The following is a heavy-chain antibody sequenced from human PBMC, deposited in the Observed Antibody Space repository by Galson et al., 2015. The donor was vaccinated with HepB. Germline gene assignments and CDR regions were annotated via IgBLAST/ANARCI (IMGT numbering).Heavy chain of an antibody. Sequence: SLRLSCAASGFTFSSSGMHWVRQAPGKGLEWVAVISYDGSNKYYADSVKGRFTISRDNSKNTLYLQMNSRRAEDTAVYYCAKERGGSYYTYYFDYWGQGTLVTVSS. V-gene: IGHV3-30*18. CDR1: GFTFSSSG. J-gene: IGHJ4*02. CDR3: AKERGGSYYTYYFDY. D-gene: IGHD1-26*01. CDR2: ISYDGSNK.